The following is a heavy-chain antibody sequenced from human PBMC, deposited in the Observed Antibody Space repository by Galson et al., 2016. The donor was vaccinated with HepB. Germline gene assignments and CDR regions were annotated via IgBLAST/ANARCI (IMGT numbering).Heavy chain of an antibody. CDR1: GFTFSNHG. Sequence: SLRLSCAVSGFTFSNHGMHWVRQAPGKGLEWVAVIWYDGSNKYYADSVKGRFTISIDNSKNTLYLQMISLRDEDTAVYYCARESRQAVGSSMDVWGQGITVTVSS. CDR2: IWYDGSNK. V-gene: IGHV3-33*01. CDR3: ARESRQAVGSSMDV. D-gene: IGHD2-15*01. J-gene: IGHJ6*02.